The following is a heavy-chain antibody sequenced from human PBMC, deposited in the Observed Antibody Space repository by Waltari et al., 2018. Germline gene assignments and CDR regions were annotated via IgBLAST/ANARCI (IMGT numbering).Heavy chain of an antibody. V-gene: IGHV4-4*02. CDR2: VRLSGRT. Sequence: QLQLQESRPGLVKPSGPLSLTCGVSGESMRSPDVWNWVRQPPGKGLAWIGQVRLSGRTNYNPPFASRVTVAVDTFNNQFSLTLTSATAADTAVYYCARDRGRGLYLDPWGPGTLVTVSP. CDR3: ARDRGRGLYLDP. J-gene: IGHJ5*02. D-gene: IGHD2-15*01. CDR1: GESMRSPDV.